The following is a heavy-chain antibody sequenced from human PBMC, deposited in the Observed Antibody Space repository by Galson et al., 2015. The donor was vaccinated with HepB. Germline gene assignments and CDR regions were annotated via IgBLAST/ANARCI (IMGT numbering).Heavy chain of an antibody. Sequence: ETLSLTCAVYGGSFSSYYWTWLRQPPGKGLEWIGEIYHTGIHTYNPTLQSRVTFSVEPAKNVFSLKLNSVTAADTTMYYCARADWFGALDIGGQGTMVTVSS. CDR2: IYHTGIH. V-gene: IGHV4-34*01. D-gene: IGHD3/OR15-3a*01. J-gene: IGHJ3*02. CDR3: ARADWFGALDI. CDR1: GGSFSSYY.